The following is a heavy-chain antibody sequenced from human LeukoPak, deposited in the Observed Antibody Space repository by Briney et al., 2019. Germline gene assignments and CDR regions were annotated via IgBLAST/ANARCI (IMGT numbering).Heavy chain of an antibody. CDR3: ARYDVDTDMVMTDS. D-gene: IGHD5-18*01. J-gene: IGHJ4*02. CDR1: GGSFSVHY. CDR2: ISHSGSI. V-gene: IGHV4-34*01. Sequence: SETLSLTCAVYGGSFSVHYWSWIRQPPGKGLEWIAEISHSGSIDYNPSLKSRVTISVGKSKNQFSLSLTSVTAADMAVYYCARYDVDTDMVMTDSWGQGTLVTVSS.